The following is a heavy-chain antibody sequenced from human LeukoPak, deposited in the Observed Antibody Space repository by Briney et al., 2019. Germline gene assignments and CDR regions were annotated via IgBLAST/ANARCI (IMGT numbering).Heavy chain of an antibody. J-gene: IGHJ4*02. CDR1: GGSISSSSYY. Sequence: PSGTLSLTCTVSGGSISSSSYYWGWIRQPPGKGLEWIGSIYYSGSTYYNPSLKSRVTISVDTSKNQFSLKLSSVTAADTAVYYCARVVKLAADFDYWGQGTLVTVSS. D-gene: IGHD6-13*01. V-gene: IGHV4-39*07. CDR3: ARVVKLAADFDY. CDR2: IYYSGST.